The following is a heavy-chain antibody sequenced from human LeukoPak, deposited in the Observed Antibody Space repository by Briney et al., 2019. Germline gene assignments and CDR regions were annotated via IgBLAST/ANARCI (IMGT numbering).Heavy chain of an antibody. CDR1: GFTVSSNY. CDR3: ARPTTVTTIAADAFDI. J-gene: IGHJ3*02. D-gene: IGHD4-11*01. Sequence: GGSLRLSCAASGFTVSSNYMSWVRQAPGKGLEWVSVIYSGGSTYYADSVKGRFTISRDNSKNTLYLQMNSLRAEDTAVYYCARPTTVTTIAADAFDIWGQGTMVTVSS. CDR2: IYSGGST. V-gene: IGHV3-66*04.